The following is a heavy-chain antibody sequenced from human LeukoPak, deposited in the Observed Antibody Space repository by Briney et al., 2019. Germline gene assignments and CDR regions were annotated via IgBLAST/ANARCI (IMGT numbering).Heavy chain of an antibody. J-gene: IGHJ4*02. CDR3: AGGRVATYYYAPPWLH. V-gene: IGHV1-69*04. CDR1: GGTFSSYA. Sequence: SVKVSCKASGGTFSSYAISWVRQAPGQGLEWMGRIIPILGIANYAQKFQGRVTITADKSTSTAYMELSSLRSEDTAVYYCAGGRVATYYYAPPWLHWGQGTLVTVSS. CDR2: IIPILGIA. D-gene: IGHD3-10*01.